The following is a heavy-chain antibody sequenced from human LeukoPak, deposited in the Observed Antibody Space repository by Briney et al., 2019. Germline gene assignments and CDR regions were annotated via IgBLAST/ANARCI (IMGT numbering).Heavy chain of an antibody. CDR2: INPNSGGT. CDR1: GYTFTGYY. CDR3: ARDLVHSSSWQLGNNWFDP. J-gene: IGHJ5*02. Sequence: ASVKVSCKASGYTFTGYYMHWVRQAPGQGLEWMGWINPNSGGTNYAQKFQGRVTMTRDTSISTAYMELSRLRSDDTAVYYCARDLVHSSSWQLGNNWFDPWGQGTLVAVSS. V-gene: IGHV1-2*02. D-gene: IGHD6-13*01.